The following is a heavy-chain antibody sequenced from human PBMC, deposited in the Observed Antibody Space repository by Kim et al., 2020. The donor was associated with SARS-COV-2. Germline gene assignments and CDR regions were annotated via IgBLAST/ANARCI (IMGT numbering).Heavy chain of an antibody. D-gene: IGHD6-19*01. J-gene: IGHJ3*02. CDR3: AITPIGQQWLGGDAFDI. Sequence: SETLSLTCTVSGGSISSSSYYWGWIRQPPGKGLEWIGSIYDSGSTYYNPSLKSRVTISVDTTKNQFSLKLSSVTATDTAVYYCAITPIGQQWLGGDAFDIWGQGTMVTVSS. V-gene: IGHV4-39*01. CDR1: GGSISSSSYY. CDR2: IYDSGST.